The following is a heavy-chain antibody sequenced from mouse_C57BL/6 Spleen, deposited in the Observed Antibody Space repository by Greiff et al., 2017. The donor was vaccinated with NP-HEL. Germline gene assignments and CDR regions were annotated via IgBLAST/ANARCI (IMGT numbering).Heavy chain of an antibody. J-gene: IGHJ2*01. Sequence: LVESGAELVRPGASVTLSCKASGYTFTDYEMHWVKQTPVHGLEWIGAIDPETGGTAYNQKFKGKAILTADKSSSTAYMELRSLTSEDSAVYYCTRDGYHFDYWGQGTTLTVSS. CDR1: GYTFTDYE. V-gene: IGHV1-15*01. CDR2: IDPETGGT. D-gene: IGHD2-3*01. CDR3: TRDGYHFDY.